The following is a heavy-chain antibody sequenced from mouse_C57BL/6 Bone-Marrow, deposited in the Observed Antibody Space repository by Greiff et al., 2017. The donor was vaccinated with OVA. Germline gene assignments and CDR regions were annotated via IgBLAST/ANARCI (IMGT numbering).Heavy chain of an antibody. CDR3: ARFVTWYFDV. Sequence: VQLQQPGAELVKPGASVTLSCKASGYTFTSYWMHWVKQRPGQGLEWIGMIHPNSGSTNYNEKFKSKATLTVDKSSSTAYMQLSSLTSEDSAVYYGARFVTWYFDVWGTGTTVTVSS. J-gene: IGHJ1*03. D-gene: IGHD2-1*01. CDR2: IHPNSGST. V-gene: IGHV1-64*01. CDR1: GYTFTSYW.